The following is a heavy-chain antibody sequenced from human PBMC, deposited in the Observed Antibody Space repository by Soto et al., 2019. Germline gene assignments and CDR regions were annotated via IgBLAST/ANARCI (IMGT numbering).Heavy chain of an antibody. V-gene: IGHV4-59*01. CDR1: GGSISSYY. Sequence: PSETLSLTCTVSGGSISSYYWSWIRQPPGKGLEWIGYIYYSGSTNYNPSLKSRVTISVDTSKNQFSLKLSSVTAADTAVYYCARRGVLGGAFDIWGQGTMVTVSS. J-gene: IGHJ3*02. CDR2: IYYSGST. D-gene: IGHD3-3*02. CDR3: ARRGVLGGAFDI.